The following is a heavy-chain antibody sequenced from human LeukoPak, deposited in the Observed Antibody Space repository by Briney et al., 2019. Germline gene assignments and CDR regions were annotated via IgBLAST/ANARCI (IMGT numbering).Heavy chain of an antibody. Sequence: GGSLRLSCSASGFTFSSYAMYWVRQAPGKGLEWVAAISGSGGSTYYADSVKGRFTISRDNSKNTLYLQMKSLRAEDTAVYYCATSRQWLVRYFDYWGQGTLATVSS. CDR2: ISGSGGST. J-gene: IGHJ4*02. D-gene: IGHD6-19*01. CDR1: GFTFSSYA. CDR3: ATSRQWLVRYFDY. V-gene: IGHV3-23*01.